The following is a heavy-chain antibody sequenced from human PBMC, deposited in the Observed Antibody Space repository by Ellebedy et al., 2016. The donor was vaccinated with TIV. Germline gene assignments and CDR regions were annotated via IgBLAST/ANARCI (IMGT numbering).Heavy chain of an antibody. CDR2: IIPILGRP. V-gene: IGHV1-69*04. J-gene: IGHJ4*02. Sequence: ASVKVSCKASGGTFSSYGINWVRQAPGQGLEWMGRIIPILGRPDYAQSFQGRVTIYADKSTGTPYLELSTLRSEDTAVYYCATDSRYSYGYRFNFWGQGTPVTVSS. CDR3: ATDSRYSYGYRFNF. D-gene: IGHD5-18*01. CDR1: GGTFSSYG.